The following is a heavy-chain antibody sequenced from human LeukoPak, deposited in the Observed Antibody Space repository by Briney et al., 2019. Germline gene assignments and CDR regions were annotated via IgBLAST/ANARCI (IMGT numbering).Heavy chain of an antibody. Sequence: ASVKVPCKASGYTFTSYYMHWVRQAPGQGLEWMGIINPSGGSTSYAQKFQGRVTMTRDTSTSTVYMELSSLRSEDTAVYYCAREYCSGGSCYGLDYWGQGTLVTVSS. V-gene: IGHV1-46*01. CDR2: INPSGGST. CDR1: GYTFTSYY. D-gene: IGHD2-15*01. CDR3: AREYCSGGSCYGLDY. J-gene: IGHJ4*02.